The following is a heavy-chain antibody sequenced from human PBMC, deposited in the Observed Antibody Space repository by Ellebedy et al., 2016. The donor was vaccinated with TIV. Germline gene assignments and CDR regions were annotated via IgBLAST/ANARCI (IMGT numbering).Heavy chain of an antibody. D-gene: IGHD6-19*01. V-gene: IGHV4-59*01. Sequence: MPSETLSLTCSVSGGSISRYYWSWVRQPPGKGLEWIGYIYSSGSTNYSPSLKRRVTMSLDTSKNEVSLKLTSVTAADTAVYYCAGGYSSGWTDYWGQGTLVTVSS. CDR3: AGGYSSGWTDY. CDR1: GGSISRYY. CDR2: IYSSGST. J-gene: IGHJ4*02.